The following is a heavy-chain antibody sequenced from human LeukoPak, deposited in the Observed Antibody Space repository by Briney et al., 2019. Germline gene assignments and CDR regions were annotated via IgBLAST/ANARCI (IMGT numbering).Heavy chain of an antibody. Sequence: PGGSLRLSCAASGLTFSSYSMNWVRQAPGKGLEWVSYISSSSDTIYYADSVKGRFTISRDNAKNSLYLQMNSLRDEDTAVYYCARPVNNYYDSNGYYSYFDYWGQGTLVTVSS. CDR1: GLTFSSYS. J-gene: IGHJ4*02. CDR3: ARPVNNYYDSNGYYSYFDY. CDR2: ISSSSDTI. V-gene: IGHV3-48*02. D-gene: IGHD3-22*01.